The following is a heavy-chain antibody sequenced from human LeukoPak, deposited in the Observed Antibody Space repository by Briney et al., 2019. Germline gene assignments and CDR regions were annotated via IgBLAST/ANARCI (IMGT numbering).Heavy chain of an antibody. J-gene: IGHJ4*02. V-gene: IGHV1-8*01. D-gene: IGHD3-10*01. Sequence: ASVKVSCKASEYTFLNYDINWVRQATAQRLEWMGWMNPTSGDAGYAHNFQGRVTMTRNTSISTAYMELNSLRPEDTAVYYCARAGAGFGYWGQGTLVTVSS. CDR2: MNPTSGDA. CDR1: EYTFLNYD. CDR3: ARAGAGFGY.